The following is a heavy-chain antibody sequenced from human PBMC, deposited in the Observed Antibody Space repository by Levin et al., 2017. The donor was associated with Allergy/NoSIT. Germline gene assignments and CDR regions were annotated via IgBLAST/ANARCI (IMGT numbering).Heavy chain of an antibody. CDR1: GFTFSSYW. CDR2: ISNDGRST. Sequence: GGSLRLSCAASGFTFSSYWMHWVRQAPGRGLVWVSRISNDGRSTGYADSVKGRFTISRDNAKNTLYLQMNSLRVEDTAVYYCVRPRWLQSNWNRNNGFDPWGQGTLVTVSS. J-gene: IGHJ5*02. V-gene: IGHV3-74*01. CDR3: VRPRWLQSNWNRNNGFDP. D-gene: IGHD5-24*01.